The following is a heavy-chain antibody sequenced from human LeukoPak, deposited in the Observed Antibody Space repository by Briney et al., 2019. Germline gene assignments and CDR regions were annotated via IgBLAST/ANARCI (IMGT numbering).Heavy chain of an antibody. J-gene: IGHJ4*02. CDR2: ITASGTAM. CDR1: GFTFSSYS. Sequence: GGSLRLSCAASGFTFSSYSMNWVRQAPGKGLEWVSHITASGTAMFYADSVKGRFTISRDNAKNSLYLQMNSLRDEDTAVYYCAKGGKWDVTPFDYWGQGTLVTVSS. D-gene: IGHD1-26*01. V-gene: IGHV3-48*02. CDR3: AKGGKWDVTPFDY.